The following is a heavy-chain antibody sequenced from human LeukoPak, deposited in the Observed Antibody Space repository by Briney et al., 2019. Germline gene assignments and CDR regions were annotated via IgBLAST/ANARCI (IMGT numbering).Heavy chain of an antibody. CDR2: ISAYNGNT. CDR3: ARFFDYDILTGSFDP. V-gene: IGHV1-18*04. CDR1: GYTFTSYG. D-gene: IGHD3-9*01. Sequence: RASVKVSCKASGYTFTSYGISWVRQAPGQGLEWMGWISAYNGNTNYAQKLQGRVTTTTDTSTSTAYMELRSLRSDDTAVYYCARFFDYDILTGSFDPWGQGTLVTVSS. J-gene: IGHJ5*02.